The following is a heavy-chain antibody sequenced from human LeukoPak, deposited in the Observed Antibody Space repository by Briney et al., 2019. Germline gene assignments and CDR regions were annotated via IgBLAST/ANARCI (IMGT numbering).Heavy chain of an antibody. V-gene: IGHV1-8*01. CDR3: ARGGDVVVVPAANSGFDY. D-gene: IGHD2-2*01. CDR1: GYTFTSYD. CDR2: MNPNSGNT. Sequence: ASVKVSCKASGYTFTSYDINWVRQATGQGLEWMGWMNPNSGNTGYAQKFQGRVTMTRNTSISTAYMELSSLRSEDTAVYYCARGGDVVVVPAANSGFDYWGQGTLVTVSS. J-gene: IGHJ4*02.